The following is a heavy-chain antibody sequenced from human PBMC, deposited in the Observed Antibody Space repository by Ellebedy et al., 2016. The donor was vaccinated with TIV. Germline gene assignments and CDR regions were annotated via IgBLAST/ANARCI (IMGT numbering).Heavy chain of an antibody. D-gene: IGHD3-22*01. CDR1: RYTFTSYY. J-gene: IGHJ4*02. Sequence: ASVKVSXKASRYTFTSYYMHWVRQAPGQGLEWMGIINPSGGSTSYAQKFQGRVTMTRDTSTSTVYMELSSLRSEDTAVYYCARVPRITMIVDDYWGQGTLVTVSS. CDR3: ARVPRITMIVDDY. V-gene: IGHV1-46*01. CDR2: INPSGGST.